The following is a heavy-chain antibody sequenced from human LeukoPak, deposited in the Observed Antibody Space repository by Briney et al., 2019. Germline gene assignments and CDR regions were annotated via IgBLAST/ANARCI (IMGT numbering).Heavy chain of an antibody. J-gene: IGHJ5*02. Sequence: GASVKVSCKASGYTFTSYTMHWVRQAPGQRLEWMGWINTGNGNTKYSQEFQGRVTITRDTSASTAYMELSSLRSEDMAVYYCARGAKFRSYGSGTYYTSLPFHPWGQGTLVTVSS. D-gene: IGHD3-10*01. CDR2: INTGNGNT. CDR3: ARGAKFRSYGSGTYYTSLPFHP. CDR1: GYTFTSYT. V-gene: IGHV1-3*03.